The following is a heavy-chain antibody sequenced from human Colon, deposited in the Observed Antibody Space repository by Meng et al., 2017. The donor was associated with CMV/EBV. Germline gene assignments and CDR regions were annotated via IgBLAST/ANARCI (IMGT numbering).Heavy chain of an antibody. CDR3: VKDFGGELTDAFAI. CDR1: GFTFDDYA. CDR2: INWNSYTI. V-gene: IGHV3-9*01. Sequence: SLRLSCAASGFTFDDYAMHWVRQVPGKGLEWVSGINWNSYTIGYADSVKGRFTISRDNAKNSLYLQMNSLRAEDTALYYCVKDFGGELTDAFAIWGQGSMVTVSS. J-gene: IGHJ3*02. D-gene: IGHD3-10*01.